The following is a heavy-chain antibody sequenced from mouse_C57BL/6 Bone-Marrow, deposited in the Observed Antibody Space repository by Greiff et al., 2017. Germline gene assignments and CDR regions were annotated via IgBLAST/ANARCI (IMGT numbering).Heavy chain of an antibody. CDR3: ARFCWAWFAY. CDR2: INPYNGGT. J-gene: IGHJ3*01. CDR1: GYTFTDYY. D-gene: IGHD3-1*01. V-gene: IGHV1-19*01. Sequence: EVQLQQSGPVLVKPGASVKMSCKASGYTFTDYYMNWVKQSHGKSLEWIGVINPYNGGTSYNQKFKGKPTLTVDKSSSTAYMELNSLTSEDSAVYYCARFCWAWFAYWGQGTLVTVSA.